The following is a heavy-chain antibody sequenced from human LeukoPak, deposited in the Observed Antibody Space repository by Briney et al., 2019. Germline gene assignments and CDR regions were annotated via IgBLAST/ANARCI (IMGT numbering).Heavy chain of an antibody. V-gene: IGHV4-4*09. CDR1: GASMSSNY. CDR3: ASTRRAAVAGRFDS. Sequence: PSETLSLTYNVSGASMSSNYWGWIRQPPGKGLEWIGYIYHSGNTNYSPSLESRVTMSVDESKNQFSLRVHFVSAADTAVYYCASTRRAAVAGRFDSWGQGTLVTVSS. CDR2: IYHSGNT. J-gene: IGHJ4*02. D-gene: IGHD6-19*01.